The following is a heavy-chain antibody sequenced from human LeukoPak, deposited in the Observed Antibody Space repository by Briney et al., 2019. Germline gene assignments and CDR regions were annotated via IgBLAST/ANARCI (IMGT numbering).Heavy chain of an antibody. V-gene: IGHV3-7*01. CDR3: ARDNGVRSKIAARPGTGAFDI. CDR2: IKQDGSDK. Sequence: GGSLRLSCTASGFFISRHYMSWVRQAPGKGLEWVTNIKQDGSDKYYVDSVKGRFTISRDNAKNSVYLQMNSLRAEDTAVYYCARDNGVRSKIAARPGTGAFDIWGQGTMVTVSS. D-gene: IGHD6-6*01. J-gene: IGHJ3*02. CDR1: GFFISRHY.